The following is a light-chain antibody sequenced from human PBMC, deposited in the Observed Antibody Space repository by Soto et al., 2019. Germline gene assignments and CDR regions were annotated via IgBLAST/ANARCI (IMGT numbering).Light chain of an antibody. J-gene: IGKJ1*01. CDR1: QSVSSYY. CDR2: AAS. V-gene: IGKV3-20*01. Sequence: EIVLTQSPGTLSLSPGERATLSCRASQSVSSYYLAWYQQKPGQATRLLIYAASSRATGIPDRFSGGVSGTEVPLSISRLEPEDFAVYYCQQCGSAPWTFGQGTKVEIK. CDR3: QQCGSAPWT.